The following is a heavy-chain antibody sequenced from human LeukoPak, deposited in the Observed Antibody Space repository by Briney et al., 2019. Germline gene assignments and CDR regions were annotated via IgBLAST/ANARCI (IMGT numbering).Heavy chain of an antibody. CDR3: ARYGSIVAAGTFDY. V-gene: IGHV3-7*04. D-gene: IGHD6-13*01. CDR2: VKQDGSEK. CDR1: GFTFSRFW. Sequence: PGGSLRLSCAASGFTFSRFWMCWVRQTPGKGLEWVANVKQDGSEKYYVDSVKAPFTITRDNAKHSLYMRMNSMRAEDTAVYYCARYGSIVAAGTFDYWGQGTLVTVSS. J-gene: IGHJ4*02.